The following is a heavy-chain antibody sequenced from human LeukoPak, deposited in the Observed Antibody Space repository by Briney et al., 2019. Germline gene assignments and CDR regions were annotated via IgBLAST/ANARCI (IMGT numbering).Heavy chain of an antibody. CDR1: GYTFTGYH. J-gene: IGHJ4*02. CDR3: VKGFHFDW. CDR2: ISGSGTDT. Sequence: PGGSLRLSCGDSGYTFTGYHMNWVRQAPGKGPEWVSSISGSGTDTYYTDSVKGRFTISRDTPKNTLYMQMNNLRVEDTAVYYCVKGFHFDWWGQGTLVTVSS. V-gene: IGHV3-23*01.